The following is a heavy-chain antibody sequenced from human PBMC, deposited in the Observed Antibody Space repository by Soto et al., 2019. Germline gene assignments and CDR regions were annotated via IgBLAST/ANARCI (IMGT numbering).Heavy chain of an antibody. D-gene: IGHD4-17*01. CDR3: ARNHMTTLTTYGMDV. V-gene: IGHV1-18*01. CDR1: GYTFTNYG. Sequence: ASVKVSCKASGYTFTNYGISWVRQAPGQGLEWMGWISAYNGNTNYAQKLQGRVTMTTDSSTSTVYMELRSLRSDDTAVYYCARNHMTTLTTYGMDVWGQRTTVTVSS. J-gene: IGHJ6*02. CDR2: ISAYNGNT.